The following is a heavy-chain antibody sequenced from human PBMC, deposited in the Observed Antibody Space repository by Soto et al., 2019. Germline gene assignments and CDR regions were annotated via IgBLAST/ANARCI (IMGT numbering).Heavy chain of an antibody. CDR1: GFTFSDYW. CDR3: GRDLHIAAADY. D-gene: IGHD6-25*01. V-gene: IGHV3-74*01. Sequence: PGGSLRLSCAASGFTFSDYWIHWVRRAPGKGLVWVSRIKRDGSATNYADSVKGRFTISRDNAKNTVFLQMNSPRAEDTAVYYCGRDLHIAAADYWGQGALVTVSS. J-gene: IGHJ4*02. CDR2: IKRDGSAT.